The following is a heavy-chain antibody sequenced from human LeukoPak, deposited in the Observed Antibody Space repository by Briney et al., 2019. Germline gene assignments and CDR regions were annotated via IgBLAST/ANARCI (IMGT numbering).Heavy chain of an antibody. CDR1: GFTFSSHS. CDR3: AREYCSGGSCHFDY. J-gene: IGHJ4*02. Sequence: GGSLRLSRAASGFTFSSHSMNWVRQAPGKGLEWVSSISSSSSYIYYADSVKGRFTISRDNAKNPLYLQMNSLRAEDTAVYYCAREYCSGGSCHFDYWGQGTLVTVSS. CDR2: ISSSSSYI. D-gene: IGHD2-15*01. V-gene: IGHV3-21*01.